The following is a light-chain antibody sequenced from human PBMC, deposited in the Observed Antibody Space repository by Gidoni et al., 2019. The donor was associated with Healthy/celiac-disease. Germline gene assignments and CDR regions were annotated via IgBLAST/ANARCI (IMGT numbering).Light chain of an antibody. CDR1: SSDVGGYNY. Sequence: QPALTQPASVSGSPGQSITISCTGTSSDVGGYNYVSWYQQHPGKAPKLMIYDVSNRPSGVSNRFSGSKSGNTASLTISGLQAEDEAEYYCSSYTSSSTRVFGGGTKLTVL. J-gene: IGLJ3*02. V-gene: IGLV2-14*01. CDR2: DVS. CDR3: SSYTSSSTRV.